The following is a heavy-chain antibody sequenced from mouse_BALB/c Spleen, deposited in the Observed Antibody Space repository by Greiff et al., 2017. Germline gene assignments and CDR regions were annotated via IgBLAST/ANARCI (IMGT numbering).Heavy chain of an antibody. CDR2: ISNGGGST. CDR1: GFTFSSYT. Sequence: EVKLVESGGGLVQPGGSLKLSCAASGFTFSSYTMSWVRQTPEKRLEWVAYISNGGGSTYYPDTVKGRFTISSDNAKNTLYLQMSSLKSEDTAMYYCARKGDWEDYYAMDYWGQGTSVTVSS. D-gene: IGHD4-1*01. V-gene: IGHV5-12-2*01. J-gene: IGHJ4*01. CDR3: ARKGDWEDYYAMDY.